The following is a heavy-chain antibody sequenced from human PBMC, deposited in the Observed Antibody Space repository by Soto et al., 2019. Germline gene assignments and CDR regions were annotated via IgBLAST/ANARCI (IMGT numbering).Heavy chain of an antibody. CDR3: ARNRDTLRVLLTPLDY. CDR2: ISYDGSNK. D-gene: IGHD3-3*01. CDR1: EFTCGSYA. J-gene: IGHJ4*02. V-gene: IGHV3-30-3*01. Sequence: PIRLSCGASEFTCGSYAMRWVRKTPGKGLEWVAVISYDGSNKYYADSVKGRFTISRDNSKNTLYLQMNSLRAEDTAVYYCARNRDTLRVLLTPLDYRGKGTLVTVSS.